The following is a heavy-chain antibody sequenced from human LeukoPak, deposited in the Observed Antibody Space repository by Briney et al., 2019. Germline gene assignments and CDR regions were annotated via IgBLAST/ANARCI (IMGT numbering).Heavy chain of an antibody. CDR2: ISGSGGST. Sequence: GGSLRLSCAASGFTFSSYAMSWVRQAPGKGLEWVSAISGSGGSTYYADSVKGRFTISRDNSKNTLYLQMNSLRAEDTAVYYCGEDRAGTGTTPGSWGFDPWGQGTLVTVSS. CDR3: GEDRAGTGTTPGSWGFDP. J-gene: IGHJ5*02. CDR1: GFTFSSYA. D-gene: IGHD1-1*01. V-gene: IGHV3-23*01.